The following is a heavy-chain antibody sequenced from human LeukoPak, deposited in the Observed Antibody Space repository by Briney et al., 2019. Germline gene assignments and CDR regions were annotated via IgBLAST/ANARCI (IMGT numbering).Heavy chain of an antibody. J-gene: IGHJ4*02. CDR2: INSDGSST. CDR3: ARDYHALYSSSWYDY. Sequence: GGSLRLSCAASGFTFSSYWMHWVRQAPGKGLVWVSRINSDGSSTSYADSVKGRFTISRDDAKNTLYLQMNSLRAEDTAVYYCARDYHALYSSSWYDYWGQGTLVTVSS. V-gene: IGHV3-74*01. D-gene: IGHD6-13*01. CDR1: GFTFSSYW.